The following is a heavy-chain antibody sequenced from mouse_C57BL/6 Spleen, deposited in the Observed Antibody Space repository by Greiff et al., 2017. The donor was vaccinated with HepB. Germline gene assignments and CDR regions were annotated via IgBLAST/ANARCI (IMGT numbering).Heavy chain of an antibody. CDR2: ISSGSSTI. D-gene: IGHD1-1*01. CDR3: ARTLFLRYPFAY. CDR1: GFTFSDYG. V-gene: IGHV5-17*01. Sequence: DVQLVESGGGLVKPGGSLKLSCAASGFTFSDYGMHWVRQAPEKGLEWVAYISSGSSTIYYADTVKGRFTISRDNAKNTLFLQMTSLRSEDTAMYYCARTLFLRYPFAYWGQGTLVTVSA. J-gene: IGHJ3*01.